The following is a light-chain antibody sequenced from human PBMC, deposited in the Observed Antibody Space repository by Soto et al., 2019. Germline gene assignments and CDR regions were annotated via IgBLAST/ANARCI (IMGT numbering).Light chain of an antibody. V-gene: IGLV2-23*02. CDR3: CSSAGSGTFYV. Sequence: QCALTQPASVSGSPGQSITLSCTGTRNDVGSSNLVSWYQQHPGKAPKLLLYEVTKRPAGVSNRFLGSKSDNTASLTISGLQAEDEADYYCCSSAGSGTFYVFGAGTKLTVL. CDR2: EVT. CDR1: RNDVGSSNL. J-gene: IGLJ1*01.